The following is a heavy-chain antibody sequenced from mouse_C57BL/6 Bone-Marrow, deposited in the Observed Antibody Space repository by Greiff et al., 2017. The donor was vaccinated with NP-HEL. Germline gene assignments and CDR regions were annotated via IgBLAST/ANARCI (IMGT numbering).Heavy chain of an antibody. CDR2: IDPENGDT. J-gene: IGHJ2*01. Sequence: EVQLQQSGAELVRPGASVKLSCTASGFNIKDDYMHWVKQRPEQGLEWIGWIDPENGDTEYASKFQGKATITADTSSNTAYLQLSSLTSEDTAVYYCTTTGFDYWGQGTTLIVSS. D-gene: IGHD4-1*01. V-gene: IGHV14-4*01. CDR3: TTTGFDY. CDR1: GFNIKDDY.